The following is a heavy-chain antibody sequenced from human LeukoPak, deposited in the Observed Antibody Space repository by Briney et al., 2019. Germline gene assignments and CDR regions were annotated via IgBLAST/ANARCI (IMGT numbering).Heavy chain of an antibody. CDR2: INPSGGST. J-gene: IGHJ6*03. CDR3: ARDSRGATAPRDYYYMDV. Sequence: ASVKVSCKASGYTFTSYYMHWVRQAPGQGLEWMGIINPSGGSTSYAQKFQGRVTMTRDMSTSTVYMELSSLRSEDTAVYYCARDSRGATAPRDYYYMDVRGKGTTVTVSS. CDR1: GYTFTSYY. V-gene: IGHV1-46*01. D-gene: IGHD5-18*01.